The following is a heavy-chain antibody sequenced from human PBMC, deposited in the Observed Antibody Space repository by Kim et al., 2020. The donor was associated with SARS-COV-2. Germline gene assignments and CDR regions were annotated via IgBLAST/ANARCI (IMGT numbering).Heavy chain of an antibody. CDR3: ARGRGAYGDYADY. D-gene: IGHD4-17*01. Sequence: YVDSVKGRFTISRDNAKNSLYLQMNSLRAEDTAVYYCARGRGAYGDYADYWGQGTLVTVSS. J-gene: IGHJ4*02. V-gene: IGHV3-7*03.